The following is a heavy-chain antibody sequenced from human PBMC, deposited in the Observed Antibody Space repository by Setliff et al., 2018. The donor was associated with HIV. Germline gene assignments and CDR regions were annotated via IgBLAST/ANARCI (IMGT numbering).Heavy chain of an antibody. CDR1: GGSISSYY. CDR2: IYYSGST. V-gene: IGHV4-59*01. CDR3: ARDRREGKPDAFDI. Sequence: PSETLSLTCTVSGGSISSYYWSWIRQPPGKGLEWIGYIYYSGSTNYNPSLKSRVTISVDTPKNQFSLKLSSVTAADTAVYYCARDRREGKPDAFDIWGQGTMVTVSS. D-gene: IGHD1-26*01. J-gene: IGHJ3*02.